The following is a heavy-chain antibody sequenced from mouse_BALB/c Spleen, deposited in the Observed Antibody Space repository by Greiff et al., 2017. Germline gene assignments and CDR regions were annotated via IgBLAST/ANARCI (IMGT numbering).Heavy chain of an antibody. CDR2: ISTYYGDA. J-gene: IGHJ3*01. CDR1: GYTFTDYA. D-gene: IGHD2-4*01. CDR3: ARSEATMITTGFAY. Sequence: VQLQQSGAELVRPGVSVKLSCTGSGYTFTDYAMHWVKQSHAKSLEWIGVISTYYGDASYNQKFKGKATMTVDKSSSTAYMELARLTSEDSAIYYCARSEATMITTGFAYWGQGTLVTVSA. V-gene: IGHV1S137*01.